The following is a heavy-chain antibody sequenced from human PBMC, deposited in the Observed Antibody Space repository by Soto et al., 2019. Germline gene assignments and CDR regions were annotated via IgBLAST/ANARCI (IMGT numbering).Heavy chain of an antibody. Sequence: SETLSLTCTVSGGSISSGNYYWSWIRQPPGKGLEWIGFISYSGSAYYNPSLKSRVTMSVDTSKNQFSLKLTSVTAADTAVYYCARLGGFFQALDSWGQGTLVTVSS. V-gene: IGHV4-30-4*01. CDR2: ISYSGSA. J-gene: IGHJ4*02. CDR3: ARLGGFFQALDS. CDR1: GGSISSGNYY. D-gene: IGHD2-15*01.